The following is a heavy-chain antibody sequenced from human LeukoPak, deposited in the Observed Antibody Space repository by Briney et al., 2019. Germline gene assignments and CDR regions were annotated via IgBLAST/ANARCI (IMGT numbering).Heavy chain of an antibody. CDR3: ARDYYTKNAFDI. Sequence: SETLSLTCTVSGGSISSYYWSWIRQPPGKGLEWIGYIYYSGSTNYNPSLKSRVTISVDTSKNQFSLKLSSVTAADTAVYYCARDYYTKNAFDIWGQGTMVTVSS. CDR1: GGSISSYY. J-gene: IGHJ3*02. CDR2: IYYSGST. V-gene: IGHV4-59*01. D-gene: IGHD3-22*01.